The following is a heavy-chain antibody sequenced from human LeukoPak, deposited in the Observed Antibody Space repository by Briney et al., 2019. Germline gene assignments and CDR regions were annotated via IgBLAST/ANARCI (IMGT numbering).Heavy chain of an antibody. V-gene: IGHV1-69*06. J-gene: IGHJ5*02. CDR2: IIPMFATP. CDR3: ARAGIPGYCTNVTCSNWLDP. Sequence: SVKVSCKASGDTLTTYAIIWVRQAPGQGLEWMGGIIPMFATPNYAQRLRGRVTITADKSTTTAYMELSSLRSEDTAVYYCARAGIPGYCTNVTCSNWLDPWGQGTLVTVSS. CDR1: GDTLTTYA. D-gene: IGHD2-8*01.